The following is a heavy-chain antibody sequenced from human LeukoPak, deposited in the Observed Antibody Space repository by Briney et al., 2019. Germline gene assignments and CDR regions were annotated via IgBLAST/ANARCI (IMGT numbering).Heavy chain of an antibody. CDR1: GFTFSSYA. CDR2: ISGSGGST. CDR3: AKDLRPYCSSTSCRLFDY. V-gene: IGHV3-23*01. D-gene: IGHD2-2*01. Sequence: GGSLRLSCAASGFTFSSYAMSWVRQAPGKGLEWVSAISGSGGSTYYADSVKGRFTISRDNSKNTLCLQMNSLRAEDTAVYYCAKDLRPYCSSTSCRLFDYWGQGTLVTVSS. J-gene: IGHJ4*02.